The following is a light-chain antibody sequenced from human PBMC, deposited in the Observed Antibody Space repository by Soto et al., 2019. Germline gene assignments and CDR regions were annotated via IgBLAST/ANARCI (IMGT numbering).Light chain of an antibody. CDR1: QSVSSSY. V-gene: IGKV3-20*01. CDR3: QQYGSSPWT. Sequence: EIVLTQSPGTLSLSPGERATLSCRASQSVSSSYLAWYQQKPGQAPRPLIYGASSRAIGIPDRFSGSGSGTDFTLTINRLEPEDFAVYYCQQYGSSPWTFGQGTKVDI. CDR2: GAS. J-gene: IGKJ1*01.